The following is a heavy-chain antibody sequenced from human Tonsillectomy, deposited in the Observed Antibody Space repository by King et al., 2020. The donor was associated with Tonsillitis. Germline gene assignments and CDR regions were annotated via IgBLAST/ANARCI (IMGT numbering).Heavy chain of an antibody. Sequence: QLVQSGAEVKKPGSSVKVSCKASGGTFNNYAISWVRQAPGQGLEWMGGIIPMFGTAHYVQKFQGRVTITADESASTAYMELSSLSSEDTGVYYCARIEDSTSWHDAFDIWGQGTMVTVSS. V-gene: IGHV1-69*01. J-gene: IGHJ3*02. D-gene: IGHD6-13*01. CDR2: IIPMFGTA. CDR1: GGTFNNYA. CDR3: ARIEDSTSWHDAFDI.